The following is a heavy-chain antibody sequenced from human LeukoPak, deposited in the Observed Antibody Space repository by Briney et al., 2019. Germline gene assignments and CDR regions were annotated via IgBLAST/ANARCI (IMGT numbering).Heavy chain of an antibody. CDR3: ARDFEVSVDP. CDR2: IYYIGST. CDR1: GGSISSGSYY. J-gene: IGHJ5*02. V-gene: IGHV4-61*01. Sequence: SETLSLTCTVSGGSISSGSYYWSWIRQPPGKGLEWIGHIYYIGSTNYSPSLKSRVTLSIDTSKNQFSLKLNSVTAADTAVYYCARDFEVSVDPWGQGALVTVSS. D-gene: IGHD3-9*01.